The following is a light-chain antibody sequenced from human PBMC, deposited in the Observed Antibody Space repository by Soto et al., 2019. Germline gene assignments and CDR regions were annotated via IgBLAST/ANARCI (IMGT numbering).Light chain of an antibody. CDR1: QSISNW. CDR3: QQSNSYSWT. J-gene: IGKJ1*01. Sequence: DIQMTQSPSTLSASVGDRVTITCRASQSISNWLAWYQQKPGKAPKLLIYRASSLQGGVPSRFSGSGSGTEFTLTISSLQTDDFATYYCQQSNSYSWTFGQGTKV. V-gene: IGKV1-5*03. CDR2: RAS.